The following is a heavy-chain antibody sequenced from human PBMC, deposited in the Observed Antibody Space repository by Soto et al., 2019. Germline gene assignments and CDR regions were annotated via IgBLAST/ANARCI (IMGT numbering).Heavy chain of an antibody. V-gene: IGHV1-3*01. D-gene: IGHD4-17*01. CDR3: ARGSSSVTTFYFDL. Sequence: QVQLVQSGAEVKKPGASVKVSCKASGYTFTSYAIHWVRQAPGQRLEWMGWTNPGNGNTKYSQKFQGRVTITRDTSASTAYMELSSLRSEDTAVYYCARGSSSVTTFYFDLWGRGTLVTVSS. J-gene: IGHJ2*01. CDR1: GYTFTSYA. CDR2: TNPGNGNT.